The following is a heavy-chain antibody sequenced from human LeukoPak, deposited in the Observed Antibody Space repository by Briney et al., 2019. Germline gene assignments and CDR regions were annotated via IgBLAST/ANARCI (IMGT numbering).Heavy chain of an antibody. CDR3: AKRTSSGWYYFDY. CDR1: GFTFSSYA. J-gene: IGHJ4*02. Sequence: GGSLRLSCAASGFTFSSYAMSWVRQAPGKGLEWVSSIGNSGDNTYYADSVKGRFTISRDNSKNTMYLQMNSLRAEDTAVYYCAKRTSSGWYYFDYWDQGTLVTVSS. CDR2: IGNSGDNT. D-gene: IGHD6-19*01. V-gene: IGHV3-23*01.